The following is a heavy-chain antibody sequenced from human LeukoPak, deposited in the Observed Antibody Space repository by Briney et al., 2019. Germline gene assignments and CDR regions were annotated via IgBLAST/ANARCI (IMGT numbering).Heavy chain of an antibody. Sequence: GGSLRLSCAASGLTFSSCGMHWVRQAPGKGLEWVAVIWYDGSNKYYADSVKGRFTISRDNSKNTLYLQMNSLRAEDTAVYYCAREDYGIAVAGSYRPPDYWGQGTLVTVSS. CDR3: AREDYGIAVAGSYRPPDY. CDR2: IWYDGSNK. D-gene: IGHD6-19*01. V-gene: IGHV3-33*01. J-gene: IGHJ4*02. CDR1: GLTFSSCG.